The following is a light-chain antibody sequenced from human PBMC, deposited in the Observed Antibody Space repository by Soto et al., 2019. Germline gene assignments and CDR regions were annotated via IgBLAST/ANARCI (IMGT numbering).Light chain of an antibody. CDR2: GAS. J-gene: IGKJ3*01. CDR3: QQRSNWPPLFT. Sequence: EIVLTQSPGTLSLSPGERATLSCRASQSVSSSYLAWYQQKPGQAPRLLIYGASSRATGIPDRFSGSGSGTDFTLTISRLEPEDFAVYYCQQRSNWPPLFTFGPGTKVDNK. V-gene: IGKV3D-20*02. CDR1: QSVSSSY.